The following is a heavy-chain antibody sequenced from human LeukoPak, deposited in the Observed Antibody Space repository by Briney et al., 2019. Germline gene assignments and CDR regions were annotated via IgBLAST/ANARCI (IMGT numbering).Heavy chain of an antibody. CDR1: GFTFSSCA. Sequence: GGSLRLSCAASGFTFSSCAMSWVRQAPGKGLEWVSAISGSGGSTYYADSVKGRFTISRDNSKHTLYLQMNSLRAEDTAVYYCAKGGLTMIVVVMRYWGQGTLVTVSS. D-gene: IGHD3-22*01. V-gene: IGHV3-23*01. J-gene: IGHJ4*02. CDR2: ISGSGGST. CDR3: AKGGLTMIVVVMRY.